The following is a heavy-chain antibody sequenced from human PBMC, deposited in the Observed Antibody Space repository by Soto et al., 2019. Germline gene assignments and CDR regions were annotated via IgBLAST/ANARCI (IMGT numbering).Heavy chain of an antibody. V-gene: IGHV3-23*01. CDR3: AKHCPGGYGDYHAFDF. CDR1: GFTFSSYA. Sequence: WGSLRLSCAASGFTFSSYAMSWVSQAPGKGMEWVSAISGCGCSTYYADSVQGRFTISRDNSKNSLYLEMNSLRAEDTAVYYCAKHCPGGYGDYHAFDFWGQGTMVTVSS. J-gene: IGHJ3*01. D-gene: IGHD4-17*01. CDR2: ISGCGCST.